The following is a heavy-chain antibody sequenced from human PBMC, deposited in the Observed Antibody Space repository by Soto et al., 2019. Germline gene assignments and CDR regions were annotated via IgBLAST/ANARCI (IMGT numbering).Heavy chain of an antibody. CDR3: ARERAIAATGIFYY. V-gene: IGHV3-30*04. Sequence: QVQLVDSGGGVVQPGGSLRLSCAASGFTFSNFVMHWVRQAPGKGLEWVAATSYDGKNKDHADSVKGRCTISRDNSKNTLYLQMNSLRHEDTAVYFCARERAIAATGIFYYWGQGTLVTVSS. J-gene: IGHJ4*02. D-gene: IGHD6-13*01. CDR2: TSYDGKNK. CDR1: GFTFSNFV.